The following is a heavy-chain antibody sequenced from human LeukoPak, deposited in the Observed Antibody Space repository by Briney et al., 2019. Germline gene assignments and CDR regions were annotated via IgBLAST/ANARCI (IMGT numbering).Heavy chain of an antibody. CDR2: IYTSGST. Sequence: PSETLSLTCAVSGGSISSGVYSWSWIRQPAGKGLEWIGRIYTSGSTNYNPSLKSRVTMSVDTSKNQFSLKLSSVTAADTAVYYCARVGITMVRGVDAFDIWGQGTMVTVSS. CDR3: ARVGITMVRGVDAFDI. V-gene: IGHV4-61*02. D-gene: IGHD3-10*01. J-gene: IGHJ3*02. CDR1: GGSISSGVYS.